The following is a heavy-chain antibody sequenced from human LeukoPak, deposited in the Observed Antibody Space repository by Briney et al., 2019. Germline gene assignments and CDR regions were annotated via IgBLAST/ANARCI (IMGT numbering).Heavy chain of an antibody. V-gene: IGHV4-39*07. CDR3: AKDPLYSSDFDY. J-gene: IGHJ4*02. CDR2: ISNSGST. Sequence: SETLSLTCTVSGGSISSSSHYWGWIRQPPGKGLEWIGSISNSGSTYYNPSLKSRVTISVDTSNNQFSLKLSSVTAADTAVYYCAKDPLYSSDFDYWGQGTLVTVSS. D-gene: IGHD6-25*01. CDR1: GGSISSSSHY.